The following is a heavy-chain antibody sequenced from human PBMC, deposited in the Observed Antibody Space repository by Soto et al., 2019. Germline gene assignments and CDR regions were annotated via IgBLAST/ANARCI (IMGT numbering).Heavy chain of an antibody. CDR2: IWYDGSNK. CDR3: ATGGYSYGYRFDY. J-gene: IGHJ4*02. D-gene: IGHD5-18*01. V-gene: IGHV3-33*01. Sequence: GGSLRLSCAASGFTFSSYGMHWVRQDPGKGLEWVAVIWYDGSNKYYADSVKGRFTISRDNSKNTLYLQMNSLRAEDTAVYYCATGGYSYGYRFDYWGQGTLVTVSS. CDR1: GFTFSSYG.